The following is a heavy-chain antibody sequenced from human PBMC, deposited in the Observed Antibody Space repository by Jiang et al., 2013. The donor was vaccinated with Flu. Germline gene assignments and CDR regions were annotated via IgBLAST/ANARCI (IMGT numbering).Heavy chain of an antibody. V-gene: IGHV1-18*01. Sequence: AQKLQGRVTMTTDTSTSTAYMELRSLRSDDTAVYYCARDLITMIVEDWFDPWGQGTLVTVSS. CDR3: ARDLITMIVEDWFDP. J-gene: IGHJ5*02. D-gene: IGHD3-22*01.